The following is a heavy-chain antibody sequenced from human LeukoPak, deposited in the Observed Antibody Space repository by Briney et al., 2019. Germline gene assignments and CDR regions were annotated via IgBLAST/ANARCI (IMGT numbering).Heavy chain of an antibody. CDR3: AKDGKGAPVAGTGYFDY. J-gene: IGHJ4*02. V-gene: IGHV3-23*01. D-gene: IGHD6-19*01. CDR1: GFTFSSYA. Sequence: GASLRLCCAASGFTFSSYAMSWVRQAPGKGLEWVSVISGSGGNTYYADSVKGRFTISRDNSKNTLYLQMNSLRAEDTAIYYCAKDGKGAPVAGTGYFDYWGQGTLVTVSS. CDR2: ISGSGGNT.